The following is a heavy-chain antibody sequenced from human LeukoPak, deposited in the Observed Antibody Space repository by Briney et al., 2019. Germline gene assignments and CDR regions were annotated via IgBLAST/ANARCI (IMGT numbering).Heavy chain of an antibody. J-gene: IGHJ4*02. CDR2: IGTTSGAI. D-gene: IGHD3-22*01. Sequence: GGSLRLSCAASGFTFNAFGMNWVRQAPGKGLEWVSYIGTTSGAIYYADSVKGRFTISRDNSKNTLYLQINSLRAEDTAVYYCATDPDSSGYYYPIFDYWGQGTLVTVSS. V-gene: IGHV3-48*01. CDR1: GFTFNAFG. CDR3: ATDPDSSGYYYPIFDY.